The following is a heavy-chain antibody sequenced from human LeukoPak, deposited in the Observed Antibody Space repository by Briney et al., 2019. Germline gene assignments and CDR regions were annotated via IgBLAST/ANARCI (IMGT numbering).Heavy chain of an antibody. CDR3: ASGGYYYGSESYYNWFDP. Sequence: PGESLKISCKGSGYSFTKYWIGWVRQMPGKGLEWMGIIYPGDSDTRYSPSFQGQVTISADKSINTAYLQWSSLEASDTAMYYCASGGYYYGSESYYNWFDPWGQGTLVTVSS. CDR1: GYSFTKYW. D-gene: IGHD3-10*01. J-gene: IGHJ5*02. CDR2: IYPGDSDT. V-gene: IGHV5-51*01.